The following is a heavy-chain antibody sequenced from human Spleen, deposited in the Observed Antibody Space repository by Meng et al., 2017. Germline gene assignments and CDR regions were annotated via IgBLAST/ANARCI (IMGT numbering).Heavy chain of an antibody. CDR3: ARGYSSSWVRYYFDY. CDR1: GFTFSSYS. CDR2: INSDGSST. Sequence: GESLKISCAASGFTFSSYSMNWVRQAPGKGLVWVSRINSDGSSTSYADSVKGRFTISRDNAKNTLYLQMNSLRAEDTAVYYCARGYSSSWVRYYFDYWGQGTLVTVSS. V-gene: IGHV3-74*01. J-gene: IGHJ4*02. D-gene: IGHD6-13*01.